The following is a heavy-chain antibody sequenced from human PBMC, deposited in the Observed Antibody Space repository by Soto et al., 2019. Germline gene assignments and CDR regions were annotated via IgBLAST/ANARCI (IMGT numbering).Heavy chain of an antibody. Sequence: SDAQSRIFSSCGWPFRDYHRDGICEPPGKGLEWIGEINHGWTSNYNPSLKSRAIISVDTPKNQFSLKLTSVTAEDTSLYFCASSSFLRSGDLFHGLDVWGQGTTVS. CDR2: INHGWTS. D-gene: IGHD3-10*01. CDR3: ASSSFLRSGDLFHGLDV. CDR1: GWPFRDYH. V-gene: IGHV4-34*01. J-gene: IGHJ6*02.